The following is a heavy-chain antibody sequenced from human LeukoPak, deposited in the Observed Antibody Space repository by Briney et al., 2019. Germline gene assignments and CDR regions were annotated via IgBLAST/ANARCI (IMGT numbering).Heavy chain of an antibody. Sequence: GGSLRLSCAASGFTFSDYYMSWLRQAPGKGLEWVSYISSSGSTIYYADSVKGRFTISRDNAKNSLYLQMNSLRAEDTAVYYCARSYGSGSYYPNWFDPWGQGTLVTVSS. CDR1: GFTFSDYY. CDR2: ISSSGSTI. CDR3: ARSYGSGSYYPNWFDP. D-gene: IGHD3-10*01. J-gene: IGHJ5*02. V-gene: IGHV3-11*01.